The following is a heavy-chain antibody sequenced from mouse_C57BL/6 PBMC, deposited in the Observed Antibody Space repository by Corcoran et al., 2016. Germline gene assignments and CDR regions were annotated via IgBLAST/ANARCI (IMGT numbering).Heavy chain of an antibody. V-gene: IGHV1-85*01. Sequence: QVQLQQSGPELVKPGASVKLSCKASGYTFTSYDINWVKQRPGQGLEWIGWIYPRDGSTKYNEKFKGKATLTVDTSSSTAYMELHSLTSEDSAVYFCARSLIYDGSIYAMDYWGQGTSVTVSS. CDR3: ARSLIYDGSIYAMDY. D-gene: IGHD2-3*01. CDR1: GYTFTSYD. J-gene: IGHJ4*01. CDR2: IYPRDGST.